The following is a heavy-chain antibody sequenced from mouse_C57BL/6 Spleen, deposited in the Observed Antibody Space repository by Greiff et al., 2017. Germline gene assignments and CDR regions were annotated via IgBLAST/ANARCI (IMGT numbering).Heavy chain of an antibody. CDR1: GYTFTDYS. V-gene: IGHV1-18*01. J-gene: IGHJ3*01. CDR2: INPNNGGT. CDR3: AKGWSYDSDDPFDY. D-gene: IGHD2-3*01. Sequence: DVQLQEPGPELVKPGASVKIPCKASGYTFTDYSMDWVKQSHGKSLEWIGDINPNNGGTIYNQKFKGKATLTVDKSSSTAYMQLSSLTSEDTAVXDSAKGWSYDSDDPFDYWGQGTLVTVSA.